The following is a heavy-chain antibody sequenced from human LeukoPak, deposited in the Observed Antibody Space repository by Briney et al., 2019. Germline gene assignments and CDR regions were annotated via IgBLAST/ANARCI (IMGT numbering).Heavy chain of an antibody. Sequence: SETLSLTCAVYGGSFSGYYWSWIRQPPGKGLEWIGEINHSGSTNYNPSLKSRVTISVDTSKNQFSLKLSSVTAADTAVYYCARRLYCSSTSCYRPYDPWGQGTLVTVSS. CDR3: ARRLYCSSTSCYRPYDP. CDR2: INHSGST. D-gene: IGHD2-2*01. J-gene: IGHJ5*02. V-gene: IGHV4-34*01. CDR1: GGSFSGYY.